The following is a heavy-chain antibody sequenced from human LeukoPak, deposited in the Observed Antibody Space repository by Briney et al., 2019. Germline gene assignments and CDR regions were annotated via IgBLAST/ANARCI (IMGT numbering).Heavy chain of an antibody. V-gene: IGHV3-23*01. Sequence: PGGSLRLSCATSRFTFSSYAMNWVRQAPRKGLEWVSAISGSGDSTYYADSVKGRFTISRDNSKNTLYLQMNSLRAEDTAVYYCAKPITMVRGVIEPFDYWGQGTLVTVSS. CDR3: AKPITMVRGVIEPFDY. D-gene: IGHD3-10*01. CDR1: RFTFSSYA. CDR2: ISGSGDST. J-gene: IGHJ4*02.